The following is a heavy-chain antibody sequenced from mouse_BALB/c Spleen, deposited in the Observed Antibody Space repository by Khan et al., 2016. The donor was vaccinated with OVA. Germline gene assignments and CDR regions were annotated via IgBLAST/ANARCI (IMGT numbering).Heavy chain of an antibody. D-gene: IGHD2-10*01. J-gene: IGHJ4*01. Sequence: VKLEESGPGLVAPSQSLSITCTASGFSLTGYGVNWVRQPPGKGLEWLGMIWGDGSTDYNSALKSRLSISKDNTKSQAFLKMNSLQTDAQASDCCARAYYGNYREAMDYWGQGTSVTVSS. V-gene: IGHV2-6-7*01. CDR1: GFSLTGYG. CDR2: IWGDGST. CDR3: ARAYYGNYREAMDY.